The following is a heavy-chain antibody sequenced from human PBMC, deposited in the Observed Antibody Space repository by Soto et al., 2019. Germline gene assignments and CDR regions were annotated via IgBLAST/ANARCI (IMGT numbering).Heavy chain of an antibody. V-gene: IGHV1-3*01. D-gene: IGHD6-19*01. CDR2: INAGNGNT. Sequence: GASVKVSCKASGYTFTSYAMHWVRQAPGQRLEWMGWINAGNGNTKYSQKFQGRVTITRDTSASTAYMELSSLRSEDTAVYYCARDYSSGWVPRYWFDPWGQGTLVTVSS. CDR1: GYTFTSYA. J-gene: IGHJ5*02. CDR3: ARDYSSGWVPRYWFDP.